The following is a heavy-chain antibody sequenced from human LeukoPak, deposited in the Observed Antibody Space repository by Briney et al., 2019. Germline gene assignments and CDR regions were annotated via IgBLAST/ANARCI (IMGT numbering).Heavy chain of an antibody. CDR2: ISSSSSYI. V-gene: IGHV3-21*01. Sequence: PGGSLRLSCAAPGFTFSSYSMNWVRQAPGKGLEWVSSISSSSSYIYYADSVKGRFTISRDNAKNSLCLQMNSLRAEDTAVYYCAREWNDYYDSSGYYDYWGQGTLVTVSS. CDR1: GFTFSSYS. J-gene: IGHJ4*02. D-gene: IGHD3-22*01. CDR3: AREWNDYYDSSGYYDY.